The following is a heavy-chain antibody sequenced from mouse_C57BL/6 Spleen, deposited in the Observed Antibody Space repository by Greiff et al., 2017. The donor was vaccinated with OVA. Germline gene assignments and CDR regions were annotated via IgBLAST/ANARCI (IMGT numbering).Heavy chain of an antibody. J-gene: IGHJ3*01. CDR3: AREGINYPGLAY. CDR1: GYTFTSYW. CDR2: IHPSDSDT. D-gene: IGHD2-1*01. V-gene: IGHV1-74*01. Sequence: QVQLQQPGAELVKPGASVKVSCKASGYTFTSYWMNWVKQRPGKGLEWIGRIHPSDSDTNYNQKFKGKATLTVDKTSSTTYMQRSSLTSDDSAVYDCAREGINYPGLAYWGQGTMVTVSA.